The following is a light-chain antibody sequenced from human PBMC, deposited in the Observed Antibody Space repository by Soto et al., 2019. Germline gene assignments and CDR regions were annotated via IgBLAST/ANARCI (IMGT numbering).Light chain of an antibody. CDR2: GVT. V-gene: IGLV2-8*01. CDR3: YSYAGRNVWV. Sequence: QSALAQPPSASGSPGQSVTISCTGSGSDIGAYNFVSWYQQHPGKGPKLMIFGVTERPSGVPDRFSGSKSGNTASLTVSGLQADDEAIYYCYSYAGRNVWVFGGGTKLTVL. CDR1: GSDIGAYNF. J-gene: IGLJ3*02.